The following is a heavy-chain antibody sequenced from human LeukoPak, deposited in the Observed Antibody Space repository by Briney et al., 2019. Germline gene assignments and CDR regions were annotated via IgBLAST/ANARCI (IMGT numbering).Heavy chain of an antibody. J-gene: IGHJ4*02. D-gene: IGHD2-21*02. V-gene: IGHV4-4*02. CDR1: GDSISSGNR. Sequence: SGTLSLTCSVSGDSISSGNRWSLVRQPPGKGLEWIGEIYRSGSTNYNPSLKRRVTMSVDESKNQFSLNLTAVTAADTAVYYCARGGRLTKNDYWGQGSLVIVSS. CDR3: ARGGRLTKNDY. CDR2: IYRSGST.